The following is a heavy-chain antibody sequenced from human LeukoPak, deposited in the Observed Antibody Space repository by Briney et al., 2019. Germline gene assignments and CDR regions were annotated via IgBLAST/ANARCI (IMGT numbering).Heavy chain of an antibody. D-gene: IGHD6-19*01. CDR1: GGSFSGYY. V-gene: IGHV4-34*01. CDR3: ASEGSAVAGNFLY. Sequence: PSETLSLTCAVYGGSFSGYYWSWIRQPPGKGLEWIGEINHSGSANYNPSLKSRVTISVDTSENQFSLNLRSVTAADTAVYYCASEGSAVAGNFLYWGQGALVTVSS. J-gene: IGHJ4*02. CDR2: INHSGSA.